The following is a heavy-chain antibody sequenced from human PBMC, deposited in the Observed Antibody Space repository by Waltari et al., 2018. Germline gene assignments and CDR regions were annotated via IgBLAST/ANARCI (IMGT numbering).Heavy chain of an antibody. V-gene: IGHV1-69*12. CDR2: TSPIFGTAP. D-gene: IGHD3-16*01. Sequence: QVQLVQSGAEVKKPGSSVKVSCKASGGTFGSYAITWVRQAPGEGLEWMGGTSPIFGTAPNYAQKFQGGLAVTADESTATVYMDLGSLRSDDTAVYYCARRQLGGPFDPWGQGTLVSVSS. CDR3: ARRQLGGPFDP. CDR1: GGTFGSYA. J-gene: IGHJ5*02.